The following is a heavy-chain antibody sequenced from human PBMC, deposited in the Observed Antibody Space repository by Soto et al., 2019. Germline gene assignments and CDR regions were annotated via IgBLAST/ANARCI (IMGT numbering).Heavy chain of an antibody. V-gene: IGHV1-69*02. CDR1: GGTFSSYT. CDR3: APEGDYSNYSRNWFDP. CDR2: IIPILGIA. Sequence: QVQLVQSGAEVKKPGSSVKVSCKASGGTFSSYTISWVRQAPGQGLEWMGRIIPILGIANYAQKFQGRVTITADKSTSAAYMELSSLRSEDTAVYYCAPEGDYSNYSRNWFDPWGQGTLVTVSS. D-gene: IGHD4-4*01. J-gene: IGHJ5*02.